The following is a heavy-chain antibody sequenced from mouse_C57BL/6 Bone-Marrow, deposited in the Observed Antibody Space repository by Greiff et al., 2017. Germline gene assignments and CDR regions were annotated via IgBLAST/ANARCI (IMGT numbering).Heavy chain of an antibody. J-gene: IGHJ1*03. CDR3: ARGNYYGRSYVYWYFDV. V-gene: IGHV1-82*01. CDR1: GYAFSSSW. Sequence: QVQLQQSGPELVKPGASVKISCKASGYAFSSSWLNWVKQRPGKGLEWIGRIYPGDGDTNYNGKFKGKATLTADKSSSPAYMQRSSLTSEDSAVYFCARGNYYGRSYVYWYFDVWGTGTTVTVSS. D-gene: IGHD1-1*01. CDR2: IYPGDGDT.